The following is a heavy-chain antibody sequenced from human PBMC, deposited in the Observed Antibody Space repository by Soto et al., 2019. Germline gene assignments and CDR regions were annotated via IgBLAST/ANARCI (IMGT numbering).Heavy chain of an antibody. D-gene: IGHD2-2*01. CDR2: ISSSSSSI. CDR3: ARESCSSSSCSTRYGMDV. J-gene: IGHJ6*02. CDR1: GFTFRSYE. Sequence: EVQLVESGGGLVQPGGSLRLSCVVSGFTFRSYEMNWVRQAPGKGLEWVSYISSSSSSISYADSVKDRFTISRDNAKNSLYLQMNSLRDEDTAVYYCARESCSSSSCSTRYGMDVWGQGTTVIVSS. V-gene: IGHV3-48*03.